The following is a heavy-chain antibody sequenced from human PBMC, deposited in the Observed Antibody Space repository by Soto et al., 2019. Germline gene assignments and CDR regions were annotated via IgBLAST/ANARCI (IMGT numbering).Heavy chain of an antibody. D-gene: IGHD2-21*01. J-gene: IGHJ6*02. CDR2: TFSGGNT. CDR3: ARKPSSAIQGLSFGRDV. CDR1: GFSISSNY. Sequence: ELQLVETGGGLIQTGGSLRLSCAASGFSISSNYIAWVRQPPGKGLEWVSTTFSGGNTEYAASVKGRCSISRDNYKNTRYLQKDHLRVEDTAVYYCARKPSSAIQGLSFGRDVWGHGTTVSVSS. V-gene: IGHV3-53*02.